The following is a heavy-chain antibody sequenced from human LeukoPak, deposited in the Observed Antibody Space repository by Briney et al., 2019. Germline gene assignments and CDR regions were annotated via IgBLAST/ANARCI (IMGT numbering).Heavy chain of an antibody. D-gene: IGHD2-21*01. Sequence: GGSLRLSCAASGFTFSNYAMSWVRQAPGKGLEWVSSLSDNGGSPYYADSVKGRFTISRDNSKNTLYLLMNSLRVEDTAVYYCAKDPETYSSRWFDSWGQGTLVTVSS. CDR2: LSDNGGSP. J-gene: IGHJ5*01. CDR1: GFTFSNYA. CDR3: AKDPETYSSRWFDS. V-gene: IGHV3-23*01.